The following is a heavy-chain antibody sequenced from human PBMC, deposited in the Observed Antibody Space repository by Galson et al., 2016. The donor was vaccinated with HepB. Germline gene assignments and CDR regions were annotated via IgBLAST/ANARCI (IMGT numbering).Heavy chain of an antibody. J-gene: IGHJ5*01. V-gene: IGHV4-4*02. D-gene: IGHD7-27*01. CDR1: GGSISSAYW. CDR2: IYHGGTT. Sequence: SETLSLTCVVSGGSISSAYWWSWVRQPPGKGLEWIGQIYHGGTTNCSPSLKSRLTISIDKSHNQFSLKLTSVTAADTAVYYCARLSDRTSTGEGAFDSWGQGTLVTVSS. CDR3: ARLSDRTSTGEGAFDS.